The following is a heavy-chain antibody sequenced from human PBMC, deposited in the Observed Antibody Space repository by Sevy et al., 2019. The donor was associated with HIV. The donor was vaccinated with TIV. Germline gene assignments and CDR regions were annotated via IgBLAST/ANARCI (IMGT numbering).Heavy chain of an antibody. CDR2: ISGSGYAT. Sequence: GGSLRLSCAASGFTFDSYAMHWVRQVAGKGLEWVSTISGSGYATYYADSVKGRFIISRDTSRNTLYLQMNSLRFDDPAVYFCAKDRVTVFGVVVTFDSWGQGTLVTVSS. CDR1: GFTFDSYA. D-gene: IGHD3-3*01. CDR3: AKDRVTVFGVVVTFDS. V-gene: IGHV3-23*01. J-gene: IGHJ4*02.